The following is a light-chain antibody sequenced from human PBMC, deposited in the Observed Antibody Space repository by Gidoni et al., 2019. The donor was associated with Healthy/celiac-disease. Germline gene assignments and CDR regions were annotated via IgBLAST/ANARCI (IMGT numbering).Light chain of an antibody. V-gene: IGKV3-15*01. CDR3: QQYNNWLPR. J-gene: IGKJ4*02. CDR2: GAS. Sequence: PATLSVSPGERATLSCRASQSVSSNLAWYQQKPGQAPRLLIYGASTRATGIPARFSGSGSGTEFTLTISSLQSEDFAVYYCQQYNNWLPRFGGGTKVEIK. CDR1: QSVSSN.